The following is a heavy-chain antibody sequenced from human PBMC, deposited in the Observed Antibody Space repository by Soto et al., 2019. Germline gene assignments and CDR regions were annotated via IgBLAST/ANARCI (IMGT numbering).Heavy chain of an antibody. J-gene: IGHJ4*01. CDR3: PKAHVPVVAGSPFDY. CDR1: GYSISSGSY. D-gene: IGHD6-19*01. CDR2: IYHGGTT. Sequence: SETLSLTCTVSGYSISSGSYWGWMRQPPGKGPEWLASIYHGGTTFYNPSLKSRVTVSVDQSKNQLSLQVRSVTYADTSVYYFPKAHVPVVAGSPFDYWGHRTMVTV. V-gene: IGHV4-38-2*02.